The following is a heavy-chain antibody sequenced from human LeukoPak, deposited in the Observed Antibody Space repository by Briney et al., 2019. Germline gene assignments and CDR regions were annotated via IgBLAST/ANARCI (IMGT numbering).Heavy chain of an antibody. Sequence: PGGSLRLSCAASGFTFSSYGMHWVRQAPGKGLEWVAVIWYDGSNKYYADSVKGRFTISRDNSKNTLYLQMNSLRAEDTAVYYCARAGQQLVYFDYWGQGTLVTVSS. CDR1: GFTFSSYG. CDR3: ARAGQQLVYFDY. V-gene: IGHV3-33*01. D-gene: IGHD6-13*01. J-gene: IGHJ4*02. CDR2: IWYDGSNK.